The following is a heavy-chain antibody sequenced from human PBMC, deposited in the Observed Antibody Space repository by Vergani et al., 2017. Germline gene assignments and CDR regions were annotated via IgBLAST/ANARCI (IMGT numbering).Heavy chain of an antibody. D-gene: IGHD2-2*01. CDR3: AGNQLRFGFYYYYGMDV. J-gene: IGHJ6*02. Sequence: QVQLVQSGAEVKKPGASVKVSCKASGYTFTSYGISWVRQAPGQGLEWMGWISAYNGNTNYAQKLQGRVTMTTDTSTGTVYMELRSLRSDDTAVSYCAGNQLRFGFYYYYGMDVWGQGTTVTVSS. V-gene: IGHV1-18*01. CDR2: ISAYNGNT. CDR1: GYTFTSYG.